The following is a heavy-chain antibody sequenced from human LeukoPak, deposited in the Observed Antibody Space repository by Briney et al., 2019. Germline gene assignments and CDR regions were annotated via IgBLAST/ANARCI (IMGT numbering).Heavy chain of an antibody. D-gene: IGHD4-17*01. V-gene: IGHV4-34*01. CDR3: HVTPLTVTTRFDY. CDR2: INHSGST. Sequence: PSETLSLTCAVYGGSFSGYYWSWIRQPPGKGLEWIGEINHSGSTNYNPSLKSRVTISVDTSKNQFSLKLSSVTAADTAVYYCHVTPLTVTTRFDYWGQGTLVTVSS. J-gene: IGHJ4*02. CDR1: GGSFSGYY.